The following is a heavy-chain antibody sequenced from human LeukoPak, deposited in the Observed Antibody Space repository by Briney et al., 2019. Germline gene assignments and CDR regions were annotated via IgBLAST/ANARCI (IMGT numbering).Heavy chain of an antibody. CDR3: ARGGGREVPAAMGNTYYYYGMDV. J-gene: IGHJ6*02. CDR2: ISAYNGNT. Sequence: ASVKVSCKASGYTFTSYGISWVRQAPGQGLEWMGWISAYNGNTDYAQKLQGRVTMTTDTSTSTAYMELRSLRSDDTAVYYCARGGGREVPAAMGNTYYYYGMDVWGQGTTVTVSS. CDR1: GYTFTSYG. V-gene: IGHV1-18*01. D-gene: IGHD2-2*01.